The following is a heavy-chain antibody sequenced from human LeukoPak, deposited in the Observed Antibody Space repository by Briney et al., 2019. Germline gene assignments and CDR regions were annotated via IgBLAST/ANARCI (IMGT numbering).Heavy chain of an antibody. CDR2: IIPILGIA. J-gene: IGHJ4*02. CDR3: AGEDKEGYFDY. Sequence: SVKVSCKASGGTFSSYAISWVRQAPGQGLEWMGRIIPILGIANYAQKFQGRVTITADKSTSTAYMELSSLRSEDTAVYYCAGEDKEGYFDYWGQGTLVTVSS. V-gene: IGHV1-69*04. CDR1: GGTFSSYA.